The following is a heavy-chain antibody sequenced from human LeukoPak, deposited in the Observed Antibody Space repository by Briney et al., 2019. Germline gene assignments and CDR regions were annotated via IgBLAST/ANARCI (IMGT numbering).Heavy chain of an antibody. J-gene: IGHJ4*02. D-gene: IGHD6-19*01. CDR2: IIPILGIA. V-gene: IGHV1-69*02. CDR3: ARAVAGTGYFDY. CDR1: GGTFSSYT. Sequence: GASVKVSCKAYGGTFSSYTISWVRQAPGQGLEWMGRIIPILGIANYAQKFQVRVTITADKSTSTAYMELSSLRSEDTAVYYCARAVAGTGYFDYWGQGTLVTVSS.